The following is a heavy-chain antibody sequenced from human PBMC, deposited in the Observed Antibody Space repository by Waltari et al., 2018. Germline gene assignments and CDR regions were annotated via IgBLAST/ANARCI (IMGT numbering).Heavy chain of an antibody. Sequence: QLQLQESGPGLVKPSETLSLTCTVSGGSISSSSYYWGWIRQPPGKGLEWIGSIYYSGSTYYNPSLKSRVTISVDTSKNQFSLKLSSVTAADTAVYYCAREGGEGSSWYGNWFDPWGQGTLVTVSS. V-gene: IGHV4-39*07. CDR2: IYYSGST. CDR1: GGSISSSSYY. J-gene: IGHJ5*02. CDR3: AREGGEGSSWYGNWFDP. D-gene: IGHD6-13*01.